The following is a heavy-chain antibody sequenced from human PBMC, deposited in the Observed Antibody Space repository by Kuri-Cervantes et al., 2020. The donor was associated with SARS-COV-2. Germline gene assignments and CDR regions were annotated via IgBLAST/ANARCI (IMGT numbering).Heavy chain of an antibody. D-gene: IGHD6-13*01. CDR2: VSWNGSRT. Sequence: GESLKISCAASGFTFSNSDMNWVRQAPGKGLEWVSGVSWNGSRTHYADSVKGRFIISRHNSRNFLYQQMNSLRPEDMAVYYCVRHRAAAGIVAPDWGQGTLVTVSS. CDR1: GFTFSNSD. CDR3: VRHRAAAGIVAPD. J-gene: IGHJ4*02. V-gene: IGHV3-19*01.